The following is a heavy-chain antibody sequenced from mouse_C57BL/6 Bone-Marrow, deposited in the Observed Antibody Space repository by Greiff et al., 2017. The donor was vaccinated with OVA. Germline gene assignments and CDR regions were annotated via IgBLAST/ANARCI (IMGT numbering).Heavy chain of an antibody. J-gene: IGHJ1*03. CDR1: GFNIKNTY. V-gene: IGHV14-3*01. CDR2: IDPANGTT. CDR3: AREGIPFYWYFDV. D-gene: IGHD2-14*01. Sequence: EVHLVESVAELVRPGASVKLSCTASGFNIKNTYMHWVQQRPEQGLEWIGRIDPANGTTYYAPNFQGQATITADTSPSTTYLQLSSLSSEDTAIYYSAREGIPFYWYFDVWGTGTTVTVSS.